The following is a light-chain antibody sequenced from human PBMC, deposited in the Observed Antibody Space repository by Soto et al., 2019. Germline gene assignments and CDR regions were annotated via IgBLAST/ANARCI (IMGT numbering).Light chain of an antibody. J-gene: IGKJ2*01. CDR1: QNLAYSDGNTY. CDR2: KVF. V-gene: IGKV2-30*01. Sequence: DVVMTQSPLSLPVTLGQPASISCRSSQNLAYSDGNTYLNWFQQRPGQSPRRLIYKVFNRDSGVPDRFSGSGSGTDFTLSISRVEAEDVGVYYCMQGTHWPPYTFGQGIRLEIK. CDR3: MQGTHWPPYT.